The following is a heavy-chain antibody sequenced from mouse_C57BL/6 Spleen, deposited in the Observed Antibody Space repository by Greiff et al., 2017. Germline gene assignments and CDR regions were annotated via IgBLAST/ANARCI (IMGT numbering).Heavy chain of an antibody. CDR1: GYTFTSYW. CDR2: IYPGSGST. J-gene: IGHJ4*01. CDR3: ATTTVDAMDY. D-gene: IGHD1-1*01. Sequence: QVQLKQPGAELVKPGASVKMSCKASGYTFTSYWITWVKQRPGQGLEWIGDIYPGSGSTNDNEKFKSKATLTVDTSSSTAYMQLSSLTSEDSAVYYCATTTVDAMDYWGQGTSVTVSS. V-gene: IGHV1-55*01.